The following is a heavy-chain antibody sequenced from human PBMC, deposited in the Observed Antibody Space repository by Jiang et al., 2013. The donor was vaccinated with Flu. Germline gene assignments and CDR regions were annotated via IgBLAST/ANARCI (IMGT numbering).Heavy chain of an antibody. V-gene: IGHV5-51*01. CDR3: ARIGGGAKWLNNWYFDL. CDR1: GYRFTDYW. J-gene: IGHJ2*01. D-gene: IGHD3-16*01. Sequence: GAEVKKPGESLKISCEGSGYRFTDYWIAWVRQMPGKGLEWMGIIYPGDSDIRYSPSFQSFQGQVTISVDKSISTAYLQWNTLKASDTAMYYCARIGGGAKWLNNWYFDLWGRGTLVTVPS. CDR2: IYPGDSDI.